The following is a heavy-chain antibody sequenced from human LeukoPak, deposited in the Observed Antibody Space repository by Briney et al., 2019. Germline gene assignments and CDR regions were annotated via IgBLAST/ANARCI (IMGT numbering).Heavy chain of an antibody. D-gene: IGHD3-16*02. CDR1: GFTFSSYA. CDR2: ISGSGGST. V-gene: IGHV3-23*01. Sequence: GGSLRLSCAASGFTFSSYAMSWVRQAPGKGLEWVSAISGSGGSTYYADSVKGRFTISRDNSKNTLYLQMNSLRAEDTAVYYCAKAGSIMITFGGVIVDPFDYWGQGTLVTVSS. CDR3: AKAGSIMITFGGVIVDPFDY. J-gene: IGHJ4*02.